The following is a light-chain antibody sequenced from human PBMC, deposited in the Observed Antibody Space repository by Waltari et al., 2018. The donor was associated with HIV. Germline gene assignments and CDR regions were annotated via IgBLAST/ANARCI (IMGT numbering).Light chain of an antibody. CDR2: QVN. CDR1: HSDVGAYDY. V-gene: IGLV2-8*01. CDR3: SSFVGRNILL. Sequence: QSALTQPPSASGSPGQSVTISCTGAHSDVGAYDYVSWYHQRPGKAPKLMIFQVNNRPSLVPDRFSGSKSGNTASLTVSGLQAEDAADYYCSSFVGRNILLFGGGTTLTVL. J-gene: IGLJ2*01.